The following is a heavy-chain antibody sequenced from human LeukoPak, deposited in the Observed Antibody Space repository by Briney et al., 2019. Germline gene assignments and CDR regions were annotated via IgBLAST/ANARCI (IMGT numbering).Heavy chain of an antibody. CDR1: GGTFSSYV. Sequence: GASVKVSCKASGGTFSSYVISWVRQAPGQGLEWMGGIIPIFGTANYAQKFQGRATITADKSTSTAYMELSSLRSEDTAVYYCARILGPDWFDPWGQGTLVTVSP. J-gene: IGHJ5*02. CDR3: ARILGPDWFDP. CDR2: IIPIFGTA. D-gene: IGHD7-27*01. V-gene: IGHV1-69*06.